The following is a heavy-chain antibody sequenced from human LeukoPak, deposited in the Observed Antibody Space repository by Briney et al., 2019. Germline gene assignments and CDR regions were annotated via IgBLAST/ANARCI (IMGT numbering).Heavy chain of an antibody. Sequence: PSETLSLTCTVSGGSISSYYWSWIRQPPGKGLEVIGYIYYSGSTNYNPSLKIRVTISVDTSKNQLSLKLSSVTAADTAVYYCARERPGYSSSFDYWGQGTLVTVSS. CDR2: IYYSGST. V-gene: IGHV4-59*12. CDR3: ARERPGYSSSFDY. CDR1: GGSISSYY. J-gene: IGHJ4*02. D-gene: IGHD6-13*01.